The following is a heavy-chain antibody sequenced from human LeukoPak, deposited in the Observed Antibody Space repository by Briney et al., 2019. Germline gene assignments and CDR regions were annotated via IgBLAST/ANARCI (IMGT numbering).Heavy chain of an antibody. CDR1: GFIFRDFS. D-gene: IGHD2-2*01. CDR3: ARPRGCGSSRCNNFDY. V-gene: IGHV3-7*01. CDR2: MNEYGSEI. J-gene: IGHJ4*02. Sequence: GGSLRLSCSVSGFIFRDFSMSWARQAPGKGLEWVAKMNEYGSEIFYVDSVKGRFTISRDNGKNSLYLQMNRLRAEDTAVYYCARPRGCGSSRCNNFDYWGQGTLVTVSS.